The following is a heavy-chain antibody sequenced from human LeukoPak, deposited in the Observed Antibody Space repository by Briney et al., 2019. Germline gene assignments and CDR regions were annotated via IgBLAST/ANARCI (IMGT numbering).Heavy chain of an antibody. CDR2: IYYSGST. V-gene: IGHV4-30-4*01. CDR1: GGSISSGDYY. CDR3: ARGNPRVDYFDS. J-gene: IGHJ4*02. Sequence: SQTLSLTCTVSGGSISSGDYYWSRIRQPPGKGLEWIGYIYYSGSTYYNPSLKSRVTISVDTSKNQFSLKLSSVTDADTAVYYSARGNPRVDYFDSSGQGTLVTVSS.